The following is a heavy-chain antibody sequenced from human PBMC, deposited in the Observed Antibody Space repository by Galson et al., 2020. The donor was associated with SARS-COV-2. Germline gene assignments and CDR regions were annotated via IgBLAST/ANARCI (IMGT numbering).Heavy chain of an antibody. Sequence: GESLKISCVASGFTFSNYGMHWVRQAPGKGLQWVAVIMNDGKEKYYGDSAKGRFTISRDNSWNTVYLELNYLRADDTAVYYCVRREEAYKGRGLEHWGRGILVTVSS. CDR3: VRREEAYKGRGLEH. CDR2: IMNDGKEK. J-gene: IGHJ4*02. CDR1: GFTFSNYG. D-gene: IGHD3-10*01. V-gene: IGHV3-33*01.